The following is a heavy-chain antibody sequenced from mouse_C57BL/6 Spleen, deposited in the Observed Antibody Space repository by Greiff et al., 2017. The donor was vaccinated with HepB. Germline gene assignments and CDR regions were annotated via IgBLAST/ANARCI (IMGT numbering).Heavy chain of an antibody. CDR2: INPSTGGT. Sequence: EVHLVESGPELVKPGASVKISCKASGYSFTGYYMNWVKQSPEKSLEWIGEINPSTGGTTYNQKFKAKATLTVDKSSSTAYMQLKSLTSEDSAVYYCARRGGSSWFAYWGQGTLVTVSA. CDR3: ARRGGSSWFAY. CDR1: GYSFTGYY. V-gene: IGHV1-42*01. J-gene: IGHJ3*01. D-gene: IGHD1-1*01.